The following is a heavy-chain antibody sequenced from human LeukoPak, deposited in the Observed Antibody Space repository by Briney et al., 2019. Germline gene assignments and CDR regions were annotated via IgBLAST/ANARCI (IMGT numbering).Heavy chain of an antibody. D-gene: IGHD2-2*01. CDR3: AKASTPIRGFCSTSSCTLFDH. CDR2: IYPSDSDT. CDR1: GYSFSTYW. Sequence: GESLKISCKASGYSFSTYWIGWVRQMPGKGLEWMGVIYPSDSDTRYSPSLQGLVTISADKSISTAYLQWGSLKASDTAMYYCAKASTPIRGFCSTSSCTLFDHWGQGTLVTVSS. J-gene: IGHJ4*02. V-gene: IGHV5-51*01.